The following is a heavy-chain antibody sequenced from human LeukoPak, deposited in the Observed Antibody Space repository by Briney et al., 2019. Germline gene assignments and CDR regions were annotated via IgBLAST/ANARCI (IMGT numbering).Heavy chain of an antibody. Sequence: QSGGSLRLSCAASGFTFSSYGMHWVRQAPGKGLEWVAFIRYDGSNTYYADSVKGRFTISRDNSKNTLYLQMNSLRAEDTAVYYCAKGGDYSNYVADYCGQGTLVTVSS. CDR1: GFTFSSYG. D-gene: IGHD4-11*01. V-gene: IGHV3-30*02. CDR2: IRYDGSNT. J-gene: IGHJ4*02. CDR3: AKGGDYSNYVADY.